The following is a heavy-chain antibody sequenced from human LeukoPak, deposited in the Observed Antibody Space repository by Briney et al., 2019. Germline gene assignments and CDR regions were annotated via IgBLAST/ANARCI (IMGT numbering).Heavy chain of an antibody. D-gene: IGHD6-19*01. Sequence: GGSLRLFCAASGFTFSSYAMHWVRQAPGKGLEWVAVISYDGSNKYYADSVKGRLTISRDNSKNTLYLQMNRLRPEDTAVYYCARDLSALAVAGYFQYWGQGTLVTVSS. J-gene: IGHJ1*01. CDR3: ARDLSALAVAGYFQY. V-gene: IGHV3-30*04. CDR1: GFTFSSYA. CDR2: ISYDGSNK.